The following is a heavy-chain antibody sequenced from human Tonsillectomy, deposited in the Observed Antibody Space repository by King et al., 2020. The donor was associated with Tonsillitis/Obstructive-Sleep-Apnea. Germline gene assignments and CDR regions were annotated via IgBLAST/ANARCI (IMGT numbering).Heavy chain of an antibody. CDR1: GFTFGSYA. V-gene: IGHV3-23*04. CDR2: ISGSGGST. CDR3: AKAFSLGYYYYYMDV. J-gene: IGHJ6*03. Sequence: VQLVESGGGLVQPGGSLRLSCAASGFTFGSYAMSWVRQAPGKGLQWVSAISGSGGSTYYADSVKGRSTISRDNSKNTLYLQMNSLRGEDTAVYYCAKAFSLGYYYYYMDVWGKGTTVTVSS. D-gene: IGHD2/OR15-2a*01.